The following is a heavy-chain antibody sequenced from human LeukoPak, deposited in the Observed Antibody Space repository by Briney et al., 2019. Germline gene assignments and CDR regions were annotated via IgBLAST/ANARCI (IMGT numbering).Heavy chain of an antibody. CDR2: INHSGST. J-gene: IGHJ3*02. D-gene: IGHD3-22*01. CDR3: ARSTYYYDSSGYYDDENAFDI. Sequence: PSETLSLTCAVYVGSFSGYYWSWIRQPPGKGLEWIGEINHSGSTNYNSALKSRVTISVDTSKNQFSLKLSSVTAADTAVYYCARSTYYYDSSGYYDDENAFDIWGQGTMVTVSS. V-gene: IGHV4-34*01. CDR1: VGSFSGYY.